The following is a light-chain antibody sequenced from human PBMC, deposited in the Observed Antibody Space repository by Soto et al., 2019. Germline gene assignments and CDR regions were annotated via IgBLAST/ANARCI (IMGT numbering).Light chain of an antibody. V-gene: IGKV3-11*01. CDR2: DTS. J-gene: IGKJ3*01. CDR3: QQRTNWPRSFT. Sequence: EIVLTQSPATLSLSPGERATLSCRASQSVSSYLAWYQQKPGQAPRLLIYDTSKRATGIPARFSGSGSGTECTLTISSLEPEHFAVYYYQQRTNWPRSFTFGPGTKVDIK. CDR1: QSVSSY.